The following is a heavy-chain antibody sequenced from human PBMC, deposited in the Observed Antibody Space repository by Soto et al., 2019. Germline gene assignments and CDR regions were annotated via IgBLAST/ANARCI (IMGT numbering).Heavy chain of an antibody. CDR3: ARHRGMGFLEFQYYYYYMDV. CDR2: IYYSGST. V-gene: IGHV4-39*01. J-gene: IGHJ6*03. Sequence: SETLSLTCTVSGGSISSSSYYWGWIRQPPGKGLEWIGSIYYSGSTYYNPSLKSRVTISVDTSKNQFSLKLSSVTAADTAVYYCARHRGMGFLEFQYYYYYMDVWGKGTTVTVSS. D-gene: IGHD3-3*01. CDR1: GGSISSSSYY.